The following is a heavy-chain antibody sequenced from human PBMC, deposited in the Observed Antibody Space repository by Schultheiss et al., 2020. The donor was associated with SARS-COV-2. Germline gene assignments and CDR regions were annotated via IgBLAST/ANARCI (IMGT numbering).Heavy chain of an antibody. Sequence: SETLSLTCTVSGGSISSSSYYWSWIRQPPGKGLEWIGYIYYSGSTNYNPSLKSRVTISVDTSKNQFSLKLSSVTAADTAVYYCAREYSSSYYYYYYMDVWSKGTTVTVSS. D-gene: IGHD6-6*01. CDR1: GGSISSSSYY. CDR3: AREYSSSYYYYYYMDV. CDR2: IYYSGST. J-gene: IGHJ6*03. V-gene: IGHV4-61*01.